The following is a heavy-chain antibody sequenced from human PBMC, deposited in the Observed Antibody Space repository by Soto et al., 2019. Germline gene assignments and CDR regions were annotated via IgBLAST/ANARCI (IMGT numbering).Heavy chain of an antibody. D-gene: IGHD6-13*01. CDR2: IIPILGIA. CDR1: GGTFSSYT. J-gene: IGHJ6*03. CDR3: ARDGIAAAGRGYYYMDV. Sequence: QVQLVQSGAEVKKPGPSVKVSCKASGGTFSSYTISWVRQAPGQGLEWMGRIIPILGIANYAQKFQGRVTITADKSTSTAYMELSSLRSEDTAVYYCARDGIAAAGRGYYYMDVWGKGTTVTVSS. V-gene: IGHV1-69*08.